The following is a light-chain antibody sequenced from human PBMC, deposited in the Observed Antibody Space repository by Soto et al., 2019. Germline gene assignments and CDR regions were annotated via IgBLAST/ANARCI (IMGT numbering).Light chain of an antibody. Sequence: EIVLTQSPGTLSLSPGERATLSCRASQSVSSSYFAWYQQKPGQAPRLLIYGASSRATGAPDRFSGSGSGTDFTLTISRLEPEDFAVYYWQQYGSSPYTFGQGTKLEI. CDR3: QQYGSSPYT. J-gene: IGKJ2*01. CDR2: GAS. CDR1: QSVSSSY. V-gene: IGKV3-20*01.